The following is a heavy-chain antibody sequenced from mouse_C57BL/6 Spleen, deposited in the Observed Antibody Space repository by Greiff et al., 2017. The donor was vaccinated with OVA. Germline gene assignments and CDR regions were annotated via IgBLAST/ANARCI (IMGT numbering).Heavy chain of an antibody. CDR3: ASKETDYYGSSSYWYFDV. V-gene: IGHV1-42*01. CDR2: INPSTGGT. Sequence: VQLKQSGPELVKPGASVKLSCKASGYSFTGYYMHWVKQSPEKSLEWIGEINPSTGGTTYNQKFKAKATLTVDKSSSTAYMQLKSLTSEDSAVYYFASKETDYYGSSSYWYFDVWGTGTTVTVSS. D-gene: IGHD1-1*01. CDR1: GYSFTGYY. J-gene: IGHJ1*03.